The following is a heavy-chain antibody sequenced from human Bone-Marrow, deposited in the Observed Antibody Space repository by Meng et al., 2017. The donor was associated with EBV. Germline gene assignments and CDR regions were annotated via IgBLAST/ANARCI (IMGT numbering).Heavy chain of an antibody. Sequence: QVRLVQFGAEGKKPGSSGTVCCKASGGTFRSHAISWVRQAPGQGLEWMGGLIPMSDAPHYAQQFQGRVTITADESTSTHYMDLSGLRSEDTAVYYCASESGRGFTPDYWGQGTLVTVSS. CDR1: GGTFRSHA. CDR2: LIPMSDAP. V-gene: IGHV1-69*01. D-gene: IGHD3-10*01. CDR3: ASESGRGFTPDY. J-gene: IGHJ4*02.